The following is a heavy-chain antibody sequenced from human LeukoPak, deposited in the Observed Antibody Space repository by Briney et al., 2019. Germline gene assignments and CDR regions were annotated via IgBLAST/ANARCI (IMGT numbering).Heavy chain of an antibody. CDR1: GGSLGGYY. CDR3: ARNSAYSTSSGTNL. CDR2: VNESGST. Sequence: PSGTLSLTCALYGGSLGGYYWNWIRQPPGKGLEWIGEVNESGSTNYNPSLKSRVTISIDKSKSQFSLRLTSVTAADTAVYFCARNSAYSTSSGTNLWGQGTLVTVSS. D-gene: IGHD6-6*01. J-gene: IGHJ4*02. V-gene: IGHV4-34*01.